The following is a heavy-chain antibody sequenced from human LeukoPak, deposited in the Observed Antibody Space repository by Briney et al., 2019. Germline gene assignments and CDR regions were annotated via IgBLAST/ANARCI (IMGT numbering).Heavy chain of an antibody. V-gene: IGHV3-23*01. CDR1: GFTFSSYA. CDR2: IRYSGGST. Sequence: GGSLRLSCAASGFTFSSYAMSWVRQAPGKGLEWVSAIRYSGGSTYYTDSVKGRFTISRDNSKNTLYLQMNSLRAEDTAVYYCARGNYYGQDYWGQGTLVTVSS. J-gene: IGHJ4*02. D-gene: IGHD3-10*01. CDR3: ARGNYYGQDY.